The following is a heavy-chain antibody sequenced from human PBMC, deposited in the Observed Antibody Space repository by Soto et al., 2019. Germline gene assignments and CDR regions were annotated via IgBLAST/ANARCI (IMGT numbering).Heavy chain of an antibody. CDR2: IIPISGTA. CDR1: GGTFSSYA. Sequence: QVQLVQSGAEVKKPGSSVKVSCKASGGTFSSYAISWVRQAPGQGLEWMGGIIPISGTANYAQKFQGRVTITAVDSTSKAYMELSSLRSEDTAVYYCARSQGSSTSLEIYYYYYYGMDVWGQATTGTVSS. CDR3: ARSQGSSTSLEIYYYYYYGMDV. V-gene: IGHV1-69*01. D-gene: IGHD2-2*01. J-gene: IGHJ6*02.